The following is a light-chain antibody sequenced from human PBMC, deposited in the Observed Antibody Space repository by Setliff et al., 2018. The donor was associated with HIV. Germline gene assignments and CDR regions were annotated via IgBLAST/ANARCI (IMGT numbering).Light chain of an antibody. Sequence: QSVLTQPASVSGSPGQSITISCTGTSSDIGYYNYVSWYQQHPGKAPKPMIYDVTKRPSGLSNRFSGSKSGNTASLTISGLQAEDEADYYCCSYVGRNIWVFGGGTKVTVL. J-gene: IGLJ3*02. V-gene: IGLV2-23*02. CDR3: CSYVGRNIWV. CDR1: SSDIGYYNY. CDR2: DVT.